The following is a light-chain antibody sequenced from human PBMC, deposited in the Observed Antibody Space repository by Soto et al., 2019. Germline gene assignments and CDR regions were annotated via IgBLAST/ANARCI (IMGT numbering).Light chain of an antibody. V-gene: IGKV1-33*01. CDR1: QDISNY. Sequence: DIQMTQSPSSLSASVGDRVTITCHASQDISNYLNWYQQKPGKAPKLLIYDASYLETGVPSRFSVRGSGTDFSFTISSLQPEDVATYDCQQYDNLPPYTFGQGTKLAIK. CDR2: DAS. CDR3: QQYDNLPPYT. J-gene: IGKJ2*01.